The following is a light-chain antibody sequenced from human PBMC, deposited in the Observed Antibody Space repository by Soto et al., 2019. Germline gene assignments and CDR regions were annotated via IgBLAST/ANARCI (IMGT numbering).Light chain of an antibody. J-gene: IGKJ1*01. CDR2: DAS. V-gene: IGKV3-20*01. CDR1: QSVSSDS. CDR3: QQYCSAPRT. Sequence: EIVLTQSPGTLSLSPGERAILSCRASQSVSSDSLAWYRQEPGQAPRLLVYDASSRATGIPDRFSGRGSGTDFPLTISRLEPEDVAVYYGQQYCSAPRTFGQGTKVEIK.